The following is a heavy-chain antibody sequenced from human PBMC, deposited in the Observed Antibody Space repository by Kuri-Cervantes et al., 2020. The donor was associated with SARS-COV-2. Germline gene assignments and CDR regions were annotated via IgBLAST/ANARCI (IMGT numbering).Heavy chain of an antibody. V-gene: IGHV3-30-3*01. J-gene: IGHJ4*02. D-gene: IGHD1-26*01. CDR2: ISYDGSNK. CDR1: GFTFSSYA. CDR3: ARDQARSILIDY. Sequence: GESLKISCAASGFTFSSYAMHWVRQAPGKGLEWVAVISYDGSNKYYADSVKGRFTISRDNSKNTLYLQMNSLRAEDTAVYYCARDQARSILIDYWGQGTLVTVSS.